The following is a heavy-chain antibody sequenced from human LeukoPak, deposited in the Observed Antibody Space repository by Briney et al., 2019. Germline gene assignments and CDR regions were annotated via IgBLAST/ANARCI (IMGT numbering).Heavy chain of an antibody. V-gene: IGHV3-66*01. CDR2: IYSGGST. J-gene: IGHJ4*02. CDR1: GFTFSNDA. CDR3: ARVAKAAAGRGADY. D-gene: IGHD6-13*01. Sequence: GGSLRLSCAASGFTFSNDAMSWVRQAPGKGLEWVSVIYSGGSTYYADSVKGRFTISRDNSKNTLYLQMNSLRAEDTAVYYCARVAKAAAGRGADYWGQGTLVTVSS.